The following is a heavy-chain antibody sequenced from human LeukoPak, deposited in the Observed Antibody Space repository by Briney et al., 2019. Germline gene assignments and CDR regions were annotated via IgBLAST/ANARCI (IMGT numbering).Heavy chain of an antibody. CDR3: ARDVVPYYYYYAMDV. CDR2: ITSSSNVI. J-gene: IGHJ6*02. Sequence: GGSLRLSCAASGFTFSSYTMNWVRQAPGKGLEWVSYITSSSNVISYADSVKGRFTLSRDNAKNSLYLQMNRLRAEDTAVYYCARDVVPYYYYYAMDVWGRGTTVTVSS. CDR1: GFTFSSYT. V-gene: IGHV3-48*04.